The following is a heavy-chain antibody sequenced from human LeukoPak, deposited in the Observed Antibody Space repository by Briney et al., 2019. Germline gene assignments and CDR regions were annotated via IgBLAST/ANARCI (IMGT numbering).Heavy chain of an antibody. Sequence: SETLSLTCTVSGGSISSGSYYWSWIRQPAGKGLDWIGRIYTTGSTNYNPSLKSRVTISVDTSKNQFSLKLSSVTAADTAVYYCAREAVDYYDSSGRLNWFDPWGQGTLVTVSS. CDR3: AREAVDYYDSSGRLNWFDP. V-gene: IGHV4-61*02. CDR2: IYTTGST. CDR1: GGSISSGSYY. J-gene: IGHJ5*02. D-gene: IGHD3-22*01.